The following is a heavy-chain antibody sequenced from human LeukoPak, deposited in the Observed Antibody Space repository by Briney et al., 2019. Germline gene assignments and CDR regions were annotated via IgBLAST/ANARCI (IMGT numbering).Heavy chain of an antibody. CDR3: ARMGRATPIRPFDY. Sequence: GGSLRLSCAASGFTVSSNYMSWVRQAPGKGLEWVSVIYSGGSTYYADSVKGRFTISRDNSKNTLYLQMNSPRAEDTAVYYCARMGRATPIRPFDYWGQGTLVTVSS. CDR2: IYSGGST. D-gene: IGHD1-26*01. V-gene: IGHV3-53*01. J-gene: IGHJ4*02. CDR1: GFTVSSNY.